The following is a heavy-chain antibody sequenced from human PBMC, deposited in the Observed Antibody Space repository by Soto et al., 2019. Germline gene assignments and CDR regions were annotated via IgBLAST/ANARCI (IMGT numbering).Heavy chain of an antibody. Sequence: GSTRISCAASGFTFYFSGMPWARQAPGKGLVWVSRVHSDGTTTTYADSVKGRFTISRDNARNTVSLQMSSLRAEDTAIYYCARGDRGGFGLWGHGTVVTVSS. CDR2: VHSDGTTT. V-gene: IGHV3-74*01. CDR1: GFTFYFSG. CDR3: ARGDRGGFGL. J-gene: IGHJ3*01. D-gene: IGHD3-10*01.